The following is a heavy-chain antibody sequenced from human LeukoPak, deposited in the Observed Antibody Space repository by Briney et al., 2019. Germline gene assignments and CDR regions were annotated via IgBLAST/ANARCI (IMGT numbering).Heavy chain of an antibody. J-gene: IGHJ3*02. CDR1: GFTFSSYN. CDR2: IRYDGSNK. V-gene: IGHV3-30*02. D-gene: IGHD2-2*01. CDR3: AKDKRRGYCSSTSYYGHGAFDI. Sequence: GGSLRLSCAASGFTFSSYNMNWVRQAPGKGLEWVAFIRYDGSNKYYADSVKGRFTISRDNSKNTLYLQMNSLRAEDTAVYYCAKDKRRGYCSSTSYYGHGAFDIWGQGTMVTVSS.